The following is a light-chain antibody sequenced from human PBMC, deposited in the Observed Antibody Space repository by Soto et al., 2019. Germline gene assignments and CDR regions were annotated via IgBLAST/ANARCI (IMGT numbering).Light chain of an antibody. Sequence: VVMTQSPAPLSVFPGERATLSCRASESVSRNLAWYQHKPGQAPRLLIYDASTRATGIPDRFSGGGSGTEFTLTISILQSQDFVVYYCQQYKSWPPITFGQGTRLEI. V-gene: IGKV3-15*01. CDR2: DAS. CDR3: QQYKSWPPIT. J-gene: IGKJ5*01. CDR1: ESVSRN.